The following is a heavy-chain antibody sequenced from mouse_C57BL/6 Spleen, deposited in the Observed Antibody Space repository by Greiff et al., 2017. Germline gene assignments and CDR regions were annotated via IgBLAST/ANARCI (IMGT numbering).Heavy chain of an antibody. CDR1: GYTFTDHT. D-gene: IGHD3-3*01. J-gene: IGHJ4*01. Sequence: QVQLQQSDAEFVNPGASVKLSCTASGYTFTDHTIHWMKQRPEQGLEWIGYIYPRNGSTKYNEKFKGKATLTEDKSTSTAYMQLNSLTSEDSAVDFCARSLGFYYAMDYWGQGASVTVSS. CDR3: ARSLGFYYAMDY. V-gene: IGHV1-78*01. CDR2: IYPRNGST.